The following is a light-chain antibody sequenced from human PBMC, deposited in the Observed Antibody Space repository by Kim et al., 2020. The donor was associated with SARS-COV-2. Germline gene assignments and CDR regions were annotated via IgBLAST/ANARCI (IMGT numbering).Light chain of an antibody. Sequence: EVVMTQSPLSLPVTLGQPASISCRSSQSLVRSDGNTWLSWFQQRPGQSPRRLIYKISNRDSGVPDRFSGSGSGTDFTLKISRVEAEDVGVYYCMQGTHSPRTFGGGTKVDIK. V-gene: IGKV2-30*02. CDR3: MQGTHSPRT. CDR2: KIS. J-gene: IGKJ4*01. CDR1: QSLVRSDGNTW.